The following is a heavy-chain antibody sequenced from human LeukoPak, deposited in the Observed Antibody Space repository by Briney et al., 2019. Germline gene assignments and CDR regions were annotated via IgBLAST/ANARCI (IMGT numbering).Heavy chain of an antibody. CDR3: ARESIGDYDY. CDR2: ISYDGSTK. D-gene: IGHD4-17*01. Sequence: QTGGSLRLSCAASGFSFSHVWMSWVRQASGKGLEWAAVISYDGSTKYYADSVKGRFTISRDNAKNTLYLQMNSLRPEDTAVYYCARESIGDYDYWGQGTLVTVSS. CDR1: GFSFSHVW. J-gene: IGHJ4*02. V-gene: IGHV3-30*03.